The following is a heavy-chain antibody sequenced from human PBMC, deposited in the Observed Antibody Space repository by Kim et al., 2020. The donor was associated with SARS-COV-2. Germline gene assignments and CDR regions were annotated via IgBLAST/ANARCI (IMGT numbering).Heavy chain of an antibody. Sequence: GGSLRLSCAASGFTFSSYAMHWVRQAPGKGLEWVAVISYDGSNKYYVDSVKGRFTISRDNSKNTLYLQMNSLRAEDTAVYYCARELSSSLGYYFDYWGQGTLVTVSS. CDR1: GFTFSSYA. CDR3: ARELSSSLGYYFDY. CDR2: ISYDGSNK. D-gene: IGHD6-6*01. J-gene: IGHJ4*02. V-gene: IGHV3-30*04.